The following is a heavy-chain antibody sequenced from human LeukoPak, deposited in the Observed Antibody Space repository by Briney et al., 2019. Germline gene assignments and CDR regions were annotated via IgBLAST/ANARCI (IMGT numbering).Heavy chain of an antibody. J-gene: IGHJ3*02. Sequence: PGGSLRLSCAASGFTFSSYAMSWVRQAPGKGLEWVSAISGSGGSTYYADSVKGRFTISRDNSKNTLYLQMNSLRAEDTAVYYCASGIMITFGGVIDQNDAFDIWGQGTMVTVSS. CDR1: GFTFSSYA. CDR3: ASGIMITFGGVIDQNDAFDI. V-gene: IGHV3-23*01. D-gene: IGHD3-16*02. CDR2: ISGSGGST.